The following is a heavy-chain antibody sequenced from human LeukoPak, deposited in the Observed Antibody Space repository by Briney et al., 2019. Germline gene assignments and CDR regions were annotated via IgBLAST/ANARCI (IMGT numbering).Heavy chain of an antibody. Sequence: SETLCLTCTVSGGSISSYYWSWIRQPAGKGLEWIGRIYTSGSTNYNPSLKSRVTMSVDTSKNQFSLKLSSVTAADTAVYYCARDGESPPDSSFDYWGQGTLVTVSS. D-gene: IGHD3-10*01. CDR2: IYTSGST. J-gene: IGHJ4*02. V-gene: IGHV4-4*07. CDR3: ARDGESPPDSSFDY. CDR1: GGSISSYY.